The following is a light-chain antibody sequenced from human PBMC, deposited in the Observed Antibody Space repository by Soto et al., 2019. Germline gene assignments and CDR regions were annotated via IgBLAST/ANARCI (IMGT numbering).Light chain of an antibody. V-gene: IGKV1D-16*01. CDR1: QDINSY. CDR3: QQYNIYPLT. CDR2: AAS. Sequence: DVQRTKCPSSLSASVGDRVTITCRASQDINSYLAWYQQKPGNAPKSLIYAASSLQTGVPSRFSGSESGTDFTLTISNLQPEDSATYYCQQYNIYPLTFGGGTKVEIK. J-gene: IGKJ4*01.